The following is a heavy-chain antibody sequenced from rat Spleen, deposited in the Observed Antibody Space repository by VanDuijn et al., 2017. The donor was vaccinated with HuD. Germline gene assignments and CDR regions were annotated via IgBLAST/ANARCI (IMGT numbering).Heavy chain of an antibody. Sequence: QVQLKESGPGLVQPSQTLSLICTVSGFSLISNSEHWVRQPPGKGLEWMGVIWGDGNTNYNSALKSRLSISRDTSKSQVFLKMNSLQTEDTAMYFCARWKYTTDWFAYRGQGTLVTVSS. J-gene: IGHJ3*01. D-gene: IGHD1-6*01. CDR3: ARWKYTTDWFAY. V-gene: IGHV2-13*01. CDR2: IWGDGNT. CDR1: GFSLISNS.